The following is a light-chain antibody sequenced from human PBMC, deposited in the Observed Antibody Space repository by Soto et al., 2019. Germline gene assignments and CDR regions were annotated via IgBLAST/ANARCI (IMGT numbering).Light chain of an antibody. CDR2: DVS. Sequence: QSVLTQPASVSGSPGQSITISCTGPSRDIGDYDYVSWHQQHPGKAPKLMIYDVSNRPSGASNRFSGSKSGNTASLTISGLQAEDEADYYCSSRTTRGFYVFGDGTKVTVL. CDR1: SRDIGDYDY. J-gene: IGLJ1*01. V-gene: IGLV2-14*03. CDR3: SSRTTRGFYV.